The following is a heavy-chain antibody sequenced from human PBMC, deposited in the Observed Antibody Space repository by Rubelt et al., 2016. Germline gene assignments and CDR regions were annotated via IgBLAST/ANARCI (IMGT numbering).Heavy chain of an antibody. J-gene: IGHJ2*01. CDR3: ATGLGYFDL. Sequence: LEWMGWINAGNGNTKYSQKFQGRVTMTEDTSTDTAYMELSSLRSEDTAVYYCATGLGYFDLWGRGTLVTVSS. D-gene: IGHD6-19*01. V-gene: IGHV1/OR15-3*02. CDR2: INAGNGNT.